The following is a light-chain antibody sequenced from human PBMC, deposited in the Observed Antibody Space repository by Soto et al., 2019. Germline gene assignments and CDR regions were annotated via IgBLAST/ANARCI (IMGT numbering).Light chain of an antibody. CDR3: AAWDDSLSGYV. V-gene: IGLV2-14*01. J-gene: IGLJ1*01. CDR2: EVS. Sequence: QSVLTQPASVSGSPGQSITISCTGTSSDVGGYNYVSWYQQHPGKAPKLMIFEVSHRPSEVSNRFSGSKSGNTASLTISGLQAEDEADYYCAAWDDSLSGYVFGTGTKLTVL. CDR1: SSDVGGYNY.